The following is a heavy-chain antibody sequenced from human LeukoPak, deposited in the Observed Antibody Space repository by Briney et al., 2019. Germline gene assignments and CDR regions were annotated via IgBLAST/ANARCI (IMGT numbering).Heavy chain of an antibody. CDR2: ISSSSYI. CDR1: GFTFSSYS. J-gene: IGHJ6*04. D-gene: IGHD5-12*01. V-gene: IGHV3-21*01. CDR3: TGEYSGYDPHYYYYGMDV. Sequence: GGSLRLSCAASGFTFSSYSMNWVRQAPGKGLEWVSSISSSSYIYYADSVKGRFTISRDNAKNSLYLQMNSLRAEDTAVYYCTGEYSGYDPHYYYYGMDVWGKGTTVTVSS.